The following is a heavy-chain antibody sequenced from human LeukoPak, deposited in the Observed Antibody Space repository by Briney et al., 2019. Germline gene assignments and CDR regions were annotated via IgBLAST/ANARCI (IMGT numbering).Heavy chain of an antibody. CDR3: ARDGGSYYDFWSGYYTPYNDY. CDR1: GGTFSSYA. V-gene: IGHV1-69*05. J-gene: IGHJ4*02. Sequence: ASVKVSCTASGGTFSSYAISWVRQAPGQGLEWMGGIIPIFGTANYAQKLQGRVTMTTDTSTSTAYMELRSLRSDDTAVYYCARDGGSYYDFWSGYYTPYNDYWGQGTLVTVSS. CDR2: IIPIFGTA. D-gene: IGHD3-3*01.